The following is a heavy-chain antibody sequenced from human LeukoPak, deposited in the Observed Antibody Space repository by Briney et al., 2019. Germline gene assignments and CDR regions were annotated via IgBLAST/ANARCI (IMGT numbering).Heavy chain of an antibody. CDR2: IRGSDGST. CDR3: AKDVYGDYGGLDY. Sequence: PGGSLRLSCAASGFPFSTYAMSWVRQAPGKGLEWVSSIRGSDGSTYYADSVKGRFAISRDNSKNTLYLQTNSLRAEDTAVYYCAKDVYGDYGGLDYWGQGTLVTVSS. J-gene: IGHJ4*02. V-gene: IGHV3-23*01. CDR1: GFPFSTYA. D-gene: IGHD4-17*01.